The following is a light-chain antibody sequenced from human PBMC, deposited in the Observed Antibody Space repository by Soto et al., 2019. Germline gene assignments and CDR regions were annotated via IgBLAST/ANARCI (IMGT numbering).Light chain of an antibody. CDR1: QYINTR. CDR2: RTS. J-gene: IGKJ1*01. Sequence: EIVFTQSPATLSSFPGDRVTLSCRASQYINTRLAWYQHRPGQAPRLLIYRTSIRAAGIPARFSASGTGTDFTLTISDVQPEDFAVYYCHQRQSWPRTFGQGTKVDI. CDR3: HQRQSWPRT. V-gene: IGKV3-11*01.